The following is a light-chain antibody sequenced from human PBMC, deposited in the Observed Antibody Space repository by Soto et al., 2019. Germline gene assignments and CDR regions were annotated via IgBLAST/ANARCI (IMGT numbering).Light chain of an antibody. CDR3: ATWDDSLIDVV. CDR2: SND. J-gene: IGLJ2*01. CDR1: SSNIGSNT. Sequence: QSVLTQPPSASGTPGQRVTISCSGSSSNIGSNTVNWYQQLPGTAPKLLIYSNDQRPSGVPDRFSGSKSGTSASLAISGLQSEDEADYYCATWDDSLIDVVFGGGTKLTVL. V-gene: IGLV1-44*01.